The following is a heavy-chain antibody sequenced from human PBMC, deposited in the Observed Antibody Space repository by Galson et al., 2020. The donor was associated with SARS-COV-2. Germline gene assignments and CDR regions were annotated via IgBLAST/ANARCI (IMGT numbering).Heavy chain of an antibody. Sequence: GGSLRLSCAASGLTFSNTEMNWVRQAPGKGLEWLSYISMSGITIYYADSVKGRFTISRDNAENALYLQMNSLRAEDTGIYYCATGDVWFESWGQGTLVTVSS. V-gene: IGHV3-48*03. CDR3: ATGDVWFES. CDR2: ISMSGITI. D-gene: IGHD7-27*01. CDR1: GLTFSNTE. J-gene: IGHJ5*01.